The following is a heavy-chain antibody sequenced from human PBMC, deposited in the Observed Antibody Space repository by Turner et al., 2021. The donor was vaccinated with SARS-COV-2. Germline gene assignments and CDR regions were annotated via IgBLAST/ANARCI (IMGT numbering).Heavy chain of an antibody. J-gene: IGHJ4*02. CDR2: IKQDGSEK. CDR1: GFTFSNYR. Sequence: EVQLVESGGGLFQPGGSLRLSCAASGFTFSNYRMSWVRQATGKGLEWVANIKQDGSEKYYVDSVKVRFTISRDNAKNSLYMQMNSLRAEDTAVYYCARDTIAASGTSDYWGQGTLVTVSS. V-gene: IGHV3-7*01. D-gene: IGHD6-13*01. CDR3: ARDTIAASGTSDY.